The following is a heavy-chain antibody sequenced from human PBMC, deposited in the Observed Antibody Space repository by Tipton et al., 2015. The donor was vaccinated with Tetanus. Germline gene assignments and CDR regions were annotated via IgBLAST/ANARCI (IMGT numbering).Heavy chain of an antibody. CDR2: TSGSGNTI. CDR1: GFTFSGFY. J-gene: IGHJ6*02. CDR3: VRRWFGTQYYFGMDV. Sequence: QLVQSGGGLAKPGGSLRLSCAGSGFTFSGFYMSWIRQAPGRGLEWVAYTSGSGNTILYSDSVKGRFTISRDNSKNSLSLQMNSLRADDTAVYYCVRRWFGTQYYFGMDVWGQGTTVTVSS. D-gene: IGHD2/OR15-2a*01. V-gene: IGHV3-11*04.